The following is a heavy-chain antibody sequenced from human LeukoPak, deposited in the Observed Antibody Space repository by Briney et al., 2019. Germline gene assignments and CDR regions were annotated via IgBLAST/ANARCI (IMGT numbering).Heavy chain of an antibody. Sequence: SETLSLTCTVSGGSITSSSYYWSWIRQPAGKGLEWIGRIYTSGITSYNPSLKSRVTISVDTSKNQFSLRLSSVTAADTAIYYCVRSETNYYYASGSSLFDNWGQGTLVTVSS. CDR2: IYTSGIT. CDR1: GGSITSSSYY. V-gene: IGHV4-61*02. D-gene: IGHD3-10*01. CDR3: VRSETNYYYASGSSLFDN. J-gene: IGHJ4*02.